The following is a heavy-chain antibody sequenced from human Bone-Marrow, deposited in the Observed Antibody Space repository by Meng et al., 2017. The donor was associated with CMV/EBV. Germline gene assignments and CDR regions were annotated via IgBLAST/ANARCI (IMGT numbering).Heavy chain of an antibody. Sequence: SETLSLTCTVSGGSISSYYWSWIRQPPGKGLEWIGYIYYSGSTNYNPSLKSRVTISVDTSKNQFSLKLSSVTAADTAVYYCARGPMYYYGSGSYYHYYYYYGMDVWGQGTTVTVSS. D-gene: IGHD3-10*01. J-gene: IGHJ6*02. CDR3: ARGPMYYYGSGSYYHYYYYYGMDV. V-gene: IGHV4-59*08. CDR2: IYYSGST. CDR1: GGSISSYY.